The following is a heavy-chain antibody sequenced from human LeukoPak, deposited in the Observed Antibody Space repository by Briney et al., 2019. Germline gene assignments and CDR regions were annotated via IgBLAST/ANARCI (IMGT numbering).Heavy chain of an antibody. Sequence: GGSLRLSCAASGFTISSYAMHWVRQASGKGLEYVSAISSNGGSTYYANSVKRRFTISRDNSKNTLYLQMGSLRAEDMAVYYCARGGGKTTVTRTDYWGQGTLVTVSS. V-gene: IGHV3-64*01. CDR1: GFTISSYA. CDR3: ARGGGKTTVTRTDY. J-gene: IGHJ4*02. D-gene: IGHD4-17*01. CDR2: ISSNGGST.